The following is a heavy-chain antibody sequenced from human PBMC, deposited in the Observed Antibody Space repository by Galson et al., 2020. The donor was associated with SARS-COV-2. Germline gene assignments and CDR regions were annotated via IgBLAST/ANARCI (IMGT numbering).Heavy chain of an antibody. CDR3: AHYSTTMTTGYFDY. CDR1: GFSLTAGGVG. CDR2: LYWDDDD. Sequence: SGPTLVKPTQTLTLTCTCSGFSLTAGGVGVSWIRQPPGKALEWLALLYWDDDDRYNSSLRNRLTITKDTSKNQVVLTMTSMDPVDTATYYCAHYSTTMTTGYFDYWGQGILVTVSS. V-gene: IGHV2-5*02. D-gene: IGHD4-17*01. J-gene: IGHJ4*02.